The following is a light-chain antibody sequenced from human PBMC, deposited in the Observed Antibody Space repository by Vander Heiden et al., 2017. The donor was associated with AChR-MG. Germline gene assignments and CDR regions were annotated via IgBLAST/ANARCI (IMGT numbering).Light chain of an antibody. Sequence: DIQMTQSPPSLSTSVGDRVTITCRASQSIGHYLNWYQQKPGKAPNLLIYTASSLQSGVPSRFSGSGSGTDFTLTISSLQPEDFATYYCQQSYDALWTFGQGTKVEIK. V-gene: IGKV1-39*01. CDR3: QQSYDALWT. CDR2: TAS. J-gene: IGKJ1*01. CDR1: QSIGHY.